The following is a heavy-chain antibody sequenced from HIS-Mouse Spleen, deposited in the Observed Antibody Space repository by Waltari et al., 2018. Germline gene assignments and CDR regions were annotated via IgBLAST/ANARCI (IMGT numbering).Heavy chain of an antibody. CDR3: ARIWITGTGDAFDI. V-gene: IGHV2-70*15. CDR2: IDWDDDK. Sequence: QVTLRESGPALVKPTQTLTLTCTFSGFSLSTSGMCVSWIRQPPGKALEWLARIDWDDDKYYSTSLKTRRTISKDTSKNQVVLTMTNMDPVDTATYYCARIWITGTGDAFDIWGQGTMVTVSS. J-gene: IGHJ3*02. D-gene: IGHD1-20*01. CDR1: GFSLSTSGMC.